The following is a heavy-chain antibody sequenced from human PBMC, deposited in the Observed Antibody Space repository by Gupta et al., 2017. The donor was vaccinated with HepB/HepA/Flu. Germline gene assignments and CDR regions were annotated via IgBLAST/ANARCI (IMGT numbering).Heavy chain of an antibody. CDR3: AKAGSWRFDY. Sequence: EVQLVESGGGSVQPGGSMRLSCAGSGFKFSTSWVHWVRQGPGKGLEWLSRINDDGSTIDYADSVKGRFTISRDNAKNTLYLQMNSLRAEDTAVYYCAKAGSWRFDYWGQGTLVTVSS. CDR1: GFKFSTSW. D-gene: IGHD6-19*01. CDR2: INDDGSTI. V-gene: IGHV3-74*01. J-gene: IGHJ4*02.